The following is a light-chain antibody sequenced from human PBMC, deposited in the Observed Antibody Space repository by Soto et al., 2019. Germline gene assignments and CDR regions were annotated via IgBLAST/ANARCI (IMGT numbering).Light chain of an antibody. CDR3: QQYNNWPRT. CDR1: QSVSIN. V-gene: IGKV3-15*01. Sequence: EIVMTQSAATLSVSTGERATLSCRASQSVSINLAWYQQKPGQATRLLIYGASTRATGIPARFSGSGSGTEVTLTISSLQSEDFAVYYCQQYNNWPRTFGQGTKV. J-gene: IGKJ1*01. CDR2: GAS.